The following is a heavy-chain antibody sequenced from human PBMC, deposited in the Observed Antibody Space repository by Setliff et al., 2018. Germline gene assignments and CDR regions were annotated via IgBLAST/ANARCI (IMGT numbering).Heavy chain of an antibody. CDR1: SYSISSGYF. D-gene: IGHD1-26*01. CDR3: AARKSSGRLYYMDV. Sequence: KTSETLSLTCAVSSYSISSGYFWGWLRQPPGKGLEYIGYINYSGSTNYNPSLKSRVTISGDTSKNQVSLRLSSVTAADTAVYYCAARKSSGRLYYMDVWGKGTTVTVSS. CDR2: INYSGST. V-gene: IGHV4-59*01. J-gene: IGHJ6*03.